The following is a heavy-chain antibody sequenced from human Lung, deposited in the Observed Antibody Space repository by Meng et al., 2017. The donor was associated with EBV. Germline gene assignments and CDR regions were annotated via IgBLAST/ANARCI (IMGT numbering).Heavy chain of an antibody. J-gene: IGHJ4*02. CDR1: GYTFTGYY. CDR3: ARVEVGITSGDY. CDR2: INPNSGGT. D-gene: IGHD1-26*01. V-gene: IGHV1-2*06. Sequence: QVQLVQSGAEVKKPGASVKVSCKASGYTFTGYYMHWVRQAPGQGLEWMGRINPNSGGTNYAQKFQGRVTMTRDTSTSTAYMELRSLRSDDTAVYYCARVEVGITSGDYWGQGTLVTVSS.